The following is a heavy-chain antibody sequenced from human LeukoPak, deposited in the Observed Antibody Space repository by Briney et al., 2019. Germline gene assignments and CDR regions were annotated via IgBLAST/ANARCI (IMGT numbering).Heavy chain of an antibody. CDR2: INPNSGDT. D-gene: IGHD6-6*01. V-gene: IGHV1-2*02. CDR1: AYTFTGYY. J-gene: IGHJ4*02. CDR3: ARDRSSSDY. Sequence: GASVKVSCKASAYTFTGYYIHWVRQAPGQGLEWMGWINPNSGDTNYAQKFQGRVTMTTDTSTSTAYMELRSLRSDDTAVYCCARDRSSSDYWGQGTLVTVSS.